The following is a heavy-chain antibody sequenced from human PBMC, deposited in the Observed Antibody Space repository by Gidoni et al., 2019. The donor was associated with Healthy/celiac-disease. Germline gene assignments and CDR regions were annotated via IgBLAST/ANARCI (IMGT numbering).Heavy chain of an antibody. J-gene: IGHJ6*02. CDR2: RVPIFGTA. Sequence: QVQLVQSGAEVKKPGSSVKVSCKASGGTFSSSAISWARQAPGQGLEWMGGRVPIFGTANYAQKFQGRVTITADESTSTAYMELSSLRSEDTAVYYCANSDSSGYYYYYYGMDVWGQGTTVTVSS. CDR3: ANSDSSGYYYYYYGMDV. D-gene: IGHD3-22*01. V-gene: IGHV1-69*01. CDR1: GGTFSSSA.